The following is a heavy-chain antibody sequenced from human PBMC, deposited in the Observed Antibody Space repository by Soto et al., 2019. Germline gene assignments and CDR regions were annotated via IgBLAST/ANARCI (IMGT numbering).Heavy chain of an antibody. V-gene: IGHV3-30*18. CDR1: GFTFSSYG. J-gene: IGHJ4*02. CDR2: ISYDGSNK. D-gene: IGHD6-19*01. CDR3: AKEYSSGWYYFDY. Sequence: GGSLRLSCAASGFTFSSYGMHWVRQAPGKGLEWVAVISYDGSNKYYADSVKGRFTISRDNSKNTLYLQMNSLRAEDTAVYYCAKEYSSGWYYFDYWGQGTLVTVSS.